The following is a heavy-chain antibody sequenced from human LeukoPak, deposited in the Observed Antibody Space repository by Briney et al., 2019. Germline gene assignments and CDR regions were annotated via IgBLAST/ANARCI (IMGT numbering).Heavy chain of an antibody. J-gene: IGHJ5*02. CDR1: GFTFSSYW. CDR2: INSDGSDT. D-gene: IGHD6-13*01. CDR3: ALLAAADGES. Sequence: GGSLRLSCAGYGFTFSSYWMHWVRQAPGKGLVWVSRINSDGSDTIYADSVKGRFTISRDNAKNTLYLQMNSLRAEDTAVYYCALLAAADGESWGQGTLVTVSS. V-gene: IGHV3-74*01.